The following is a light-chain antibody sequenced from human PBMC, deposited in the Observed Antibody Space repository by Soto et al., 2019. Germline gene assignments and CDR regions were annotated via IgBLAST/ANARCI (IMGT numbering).Light chain of an antibody. Sequence: EIVLTQSPDTLCLSPGERATLSCRASESVTSSHIAWYQQKPGQAPRLLIYSASSRATGIPDRFSGSGSGTDFTLTISTLEPEDVAVYYCQYYGSTRNTFGQGTRLEIK. V-gene: IGKV3-20*01. CDR3: QYYGSTRNT. CDR1: ESVTSSH. J-gene: IGKJ5*01. CDR2: SAS.